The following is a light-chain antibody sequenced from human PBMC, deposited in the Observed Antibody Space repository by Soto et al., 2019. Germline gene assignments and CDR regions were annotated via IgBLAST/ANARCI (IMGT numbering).Light chain of an antibody. J-gene: IGLJ1*01. CDR3: QSYDSSLSGYV. CDR1: SSNIGADYV. V-gene: IGLV1-40*01. CDR2: GNN. Sequence: QSVLTQPPSVSGAPGQRVTISCTGSSSNIGADYVVHWYQQLPGTAPKLHIYGNNNRPSGVPDRFSGSNSGTSASLAITGLQAEDEADYYCQSYDSSLSGYVFGTGTKLTVL.